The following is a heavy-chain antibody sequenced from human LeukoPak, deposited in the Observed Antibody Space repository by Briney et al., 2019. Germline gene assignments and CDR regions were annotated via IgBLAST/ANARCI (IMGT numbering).Heavy chain of an antibody. CDR3: ARLAPGYGDSDTDY. CDR1: GGSISSYY. V-gene: IGHV4-59*08. CDR2: IYYSGST. J-gene: IGHJ4*02. D-gene: IGHD4-17*01. Sequence: SETLSLTCTVSGGSISSYYWSWIRQPPGKGLQLIGYIYYSGSTNYNPSLKSRVTISVDTSKNQFSLRLSSVTAADTAVYYCARLAPGYGDSDTDYWGQGTLVTVSS.